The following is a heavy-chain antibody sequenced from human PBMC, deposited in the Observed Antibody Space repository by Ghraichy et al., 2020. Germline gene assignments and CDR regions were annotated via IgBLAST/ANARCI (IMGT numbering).Heavy chain of an antibody. V-gene: IGHV4-4*07. CDR2: IYSSGSF. CDR1: GGSMTSY. J-gene: IGHJ4*02. Sequence: SETLSLTCTVSGGSMTSYWSWIRQSAGKGLEWIGRIYSSGSFYYNASLRSRVTLSVDTSKNQYSLNLKSVTAADTAVYYCARVSVGRYGSDYFDTWSQGIVVTVSS. CDR3: ARVSVGRYGSDYFDT. D-gene: IGHD4-17*01.